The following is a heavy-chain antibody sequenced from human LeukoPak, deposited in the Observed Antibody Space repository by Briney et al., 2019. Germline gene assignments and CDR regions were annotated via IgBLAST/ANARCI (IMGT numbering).Heavy chain of an antibody. J-gene: IGHJ5*02. CDR3: ARAVTMVLLRGKMYNWFDP. V-gene: IGHV4-34*01. CDR1: GGSFSGYY. Sequence: PSETLSLTCAVYGGSFSGYYWSWIRQPPGKGLEWIGEINHSGSTNYNPSLKSRVTISVDTSKNQFSLKLSSVTAADTAVYYCARAVTMVLLRGKMYNWFDPWGQGTLVTASS. D-gene: IGHD3-10*01. CDR2: INHSGST.